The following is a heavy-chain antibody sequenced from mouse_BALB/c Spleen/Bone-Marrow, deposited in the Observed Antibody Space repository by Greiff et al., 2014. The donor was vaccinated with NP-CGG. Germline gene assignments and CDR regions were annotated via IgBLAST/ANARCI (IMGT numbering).Heavy chain of an antibody. Sequence: VQLQQPGPELVEPGASVKVSCKASGYVFTSYNMYWVKQSHGKSLEWIGYIEPYNGGTSYNQKFKGKATLTVDKSSSTAYMYLNSLTSEDSAVYYCASGNWAYWGQGTLVTVSA. D-gene: IGHD2-1*01. J-gene: IGHJ3*01. CDR2: IEPYNGGT. CDR3: ASGNWAY. CDR1: GYVFTSYN. V-gene: IGHV1S135*01.